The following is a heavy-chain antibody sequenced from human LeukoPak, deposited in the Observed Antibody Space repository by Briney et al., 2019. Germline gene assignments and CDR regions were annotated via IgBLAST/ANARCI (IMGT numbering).Heavy chain of an antibody. D-gene: IGHD5-12*01. Sequence: ASVKVSCKASGYTFTGSYMHWVRQAPGQGLEWMGWINPNSGGTNYAQKFQGRVTMTRDTSISTAYMELSRLRSDDTAVYYCARDIVATNYFDYWGQGTLVTVSS. V-gene: IGHV1-2*02. CDR2: INPNSGGT. J-gene: IGHJ4*02. CDR3: ARDIVATNYFDY. CDR1: GYTFTGSY.